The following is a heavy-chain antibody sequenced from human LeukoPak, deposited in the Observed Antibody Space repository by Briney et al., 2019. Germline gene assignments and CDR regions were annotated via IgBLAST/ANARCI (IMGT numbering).Heavy chain of an antibody. J-gene: IGHJ6*03. CDR3: GRGFAGEGFYYYYMDV. V-gene: IGHV4-59*10. CDR2: IYATGSA. CDR1: GGSFSGYY. Sequence: PSETLSLTCAVYGGSFSGYYWSWIRHPAGKGLEWIGRIYATGSANYNPPLKSRVAITLDRSNNQFSLTLKSVTAADTAVYYCGRGFAGEGFYYYYMDVWGKGTTVTVSS. D-gene: IGHD3-16*01.